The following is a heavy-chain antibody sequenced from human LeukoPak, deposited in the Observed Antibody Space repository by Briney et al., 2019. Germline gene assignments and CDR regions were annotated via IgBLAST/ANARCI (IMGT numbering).Heavy chain of an antibody. D-gene: IGHD3-22*01. CDR2: IYYSGST. CDR3: ARSDSSGRNWFDP. J-gene: IGHJ5*02. Sequence: PSETLSLTCTVSGGSISSYYWSWIRQPPGKGLEWIGYIYYSGSTNYKPSLKSRVTISVDTSMNQFSLKLSSVTAADTAVYYCARSDSSGRNWFDPWGQGTLVTVSS. V-gene: IGHV4-59*12. CDR1: GGSISSYY.